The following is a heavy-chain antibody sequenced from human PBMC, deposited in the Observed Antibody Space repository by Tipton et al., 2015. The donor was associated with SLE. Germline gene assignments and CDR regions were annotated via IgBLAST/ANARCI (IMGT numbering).Heavy chain of an antibody. CDR2: FYYGKST. CDR1: GGSISRSNFY. Sequence: TLSLTCTVSGGSISRSNFYWAWIRQPPGKGLEWIGSFYYGKSTFYNPSLKSRVSISVDTSTNRLFLNLISVTAADTAVYYCARGGPGAFDIWGQGTMVTVSS. CDR3: ARGGPGAFDI. J-gene: IGHJ3*02. V-gene: IGHV4-39*07.